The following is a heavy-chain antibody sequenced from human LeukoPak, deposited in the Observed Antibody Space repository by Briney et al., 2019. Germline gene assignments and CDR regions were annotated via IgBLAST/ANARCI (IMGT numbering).Heavy chain of an antibody. CDR2: INPSGGST. V-gene: IGHV1-46*01. Sequence: GASVKVSCKASGGTFTSYAISWVRQAPGQGLEWMGIINPSGGSTSYAQKFQGRVTMTRDTSTSTVYMELSSLRSEDTAVYYCAREYSSSWFWGQGTLVTVSS. CDR3: AREYSSSWF. CDR1: GGTFTSYA. J-gene: IGHJ4*02. D-gene: IGHD6-13*01.